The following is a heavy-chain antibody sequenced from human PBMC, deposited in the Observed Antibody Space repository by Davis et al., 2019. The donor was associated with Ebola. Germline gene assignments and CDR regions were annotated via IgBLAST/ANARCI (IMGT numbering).Heavy chain of an antibody. J-gene: IGHJ3*02. D-gene: IGHD6-19*01. Sequence: GSLRLSCAVYGGSFSGYYWSWIRQPPGKGPEWIGEINHSGSTNYNPSLKSRVTISVDTSKNQFSLKLSSVTAADTAVYYCARARSGWDEIDAFDIWGQGTMVTVSS. CDR2: INHSGST. V-gene: IGHV4-34*01. CDR3: ARARSGWDEIDAFDI. CDR1: GGSFSGYY.